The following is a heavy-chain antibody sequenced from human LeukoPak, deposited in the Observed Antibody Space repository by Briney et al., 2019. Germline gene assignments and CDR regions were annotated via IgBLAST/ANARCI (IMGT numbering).Heavy chain of an antibody. J-gene: IGHJ3*02. Sequence: PGGSLRLSCAASGFTFSSYGMHWVRQAPGKGLEGVAVICYDGSNKYYADSVKGRFTISRDNSKNTLYLQMNSLKAEDTAVYYCALRWGGCGAFDIWGQGTMVTVSS. CDR1: GFTFSSYG. CDR3: ALRWGGCGAFDI. CDR2: ICYDGSNK. V-gene: IGHV3-33*08. D-gene: IGHD4-23*01.